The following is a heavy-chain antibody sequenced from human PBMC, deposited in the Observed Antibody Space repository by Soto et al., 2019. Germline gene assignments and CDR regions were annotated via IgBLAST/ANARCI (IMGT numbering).Heavy chain of an antibody. J-gene: IGHJ6*02. CDR3: ARGLSFLPNSYGTYYYYYYGMDV. D-gene: IGHD5-18*01. Sequence: SETLSLTCAVYGGSFSGYYWSWIRQPPGKGLEWIGEINHSGSTNYNPSLKSRVTISVDTSKNQFSLKLGSVTAADTAVYYCARGLSFLPNSYGTYYYYYYGMDVWGQGTTVTVSS. CDR1: GGSFSGYY. V-gene: IGHV4-34*01. CDR2: INHSGST.